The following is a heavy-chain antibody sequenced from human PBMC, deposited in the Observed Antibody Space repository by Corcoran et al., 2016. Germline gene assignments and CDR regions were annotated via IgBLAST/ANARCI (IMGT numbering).Heavy chain of an antibody. V-gene: IGHV4-59*01. CDR1: GGSISSYY. J-gene: IGHJ4*02. D-gene: IGHD2-2*01. CDR3: ARECSSTSCSDY. CDR2: IYYSGST. Sequence: QVQLQESGPGLVKPSETLSLTCTVSGGSISSYYWSWIRQPPGKGLEWIGYIYYSGSTNYNPSLKSRVTISVDTSKNQFSLKLSSVTAADTAVYYCARECSSTSCSDYWGQGNLVTVSS.